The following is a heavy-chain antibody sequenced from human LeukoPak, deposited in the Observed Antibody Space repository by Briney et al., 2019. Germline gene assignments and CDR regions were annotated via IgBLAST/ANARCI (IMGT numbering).Heavy chain of an antibody. D-gene: IGHD3-22*01. CDR2: IIPIFGTA. J-gene: IGHJ6*03. CDR3: ARALPGYDSSGYSANYYYYYMDV. V-gene: IGHV1-69*05. Sequence: GASVKVSCKASGGTFSSYAISWVRQAPGQGLEWMGGIIPIFGTANYAQKFQGRVTITTDESTRTAYMELSSLRSEDTAVYYCARALPGYDSSGYSANYYYYYMDVWGKGTTVTVSS. CDR1: GGTFSSYA.